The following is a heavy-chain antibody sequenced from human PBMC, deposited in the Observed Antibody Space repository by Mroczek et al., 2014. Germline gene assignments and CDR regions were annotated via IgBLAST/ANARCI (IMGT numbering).Heavy chain of an antibody. D-gene: IGHD6-13*01. V-gene: IGHV1-18*01. CDR1: GYTFTSYG. J-gene: IGHJ5*02. CDR2: ISAYNGNT. Sequence: VQLVESGAEVKKPGASVKVSCKASGYTFTSYGISWVRQAPGQGLEWMGWISAYNGNTNYTQKLQGRVTMTTDTSTSTAYMELRGLRSDDTAVYYCARRSSPPRYYSSSFDIVGRINWFDPWGPGNPWSP. CDR3: ARRSSPPRYYSSSFDIVGRINWFDP.